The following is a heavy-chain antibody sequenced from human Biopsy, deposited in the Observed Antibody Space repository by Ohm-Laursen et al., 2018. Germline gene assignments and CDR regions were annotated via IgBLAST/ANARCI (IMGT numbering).Heavy chain of an antibody. V-gene: IGHV4-59*12. CDR2: VYNGGIT. CDR3: VRGVDYYDPYHYYALDV. Sequence: GTLSLTCSVSGGSIISYYWTWIRQPPGKGLEWIGHVYNGGITNYNPSLKSRVTISVDTSKNQFSLKVRSVTAADTAVYYCVRGVDYYDPYHYYALDVWGQGTTVTVSS. D-gene: IGHD3-22*01. J-gene: IGHJ6*02. CDR1: GGSIISYY.